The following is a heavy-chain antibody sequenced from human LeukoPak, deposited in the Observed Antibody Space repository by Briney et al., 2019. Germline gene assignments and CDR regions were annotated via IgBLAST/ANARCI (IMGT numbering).Heavy chain of an antibody. CDR1: GGSFSGYY. Sequence: SETLSLTCAVYGGSFSGYYWSWIRQPPGKGLEWIGEINHSGSTNYNPSLKSRVTISVDTSKNQFSLKLSSVTAADTAVYYCARGQPVIFALKYWGQGTLVTVSS. J-gene: IGHJ4*02. D-gene: IGHD2-15*01. V-gene: IGHV4-34*01. CDR2: INHSGST. CDR3: ARGQPVIFALKY.